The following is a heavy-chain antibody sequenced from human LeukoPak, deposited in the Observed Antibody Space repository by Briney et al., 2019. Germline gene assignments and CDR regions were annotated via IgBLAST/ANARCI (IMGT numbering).Heavy chain of an antibody. CDR2: ISGSGGDT. J-gene: IGHJ5*02. CDR3: ARVDLYTDH. V-gene: IGHV3-23*01. Sequence: GGSLRLSCAASGFTFSSYAMIWVRQAPGKGLEWVSVISGSGGDTYYADSVKGRFTISRDSSKNTLCLQMNSLRAEDTAVYFCARVDLYTDHWGQGTLVTVSS. D-gene: IGHD3-16*02. CDR1: GFTFSSYA.